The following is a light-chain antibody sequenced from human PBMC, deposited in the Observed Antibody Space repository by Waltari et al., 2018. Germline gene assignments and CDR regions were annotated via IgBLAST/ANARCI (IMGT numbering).Light chain of an antibody. J-gene: IGKJ3*01. CDR3: MQGLHFPLT. CDR2: LGS. Sequence: DVGMTQSPPSLPVTPGEPASTSCRSSQSLLYSNGYNYVNWYLQRPGQSPQLLIYLGSNRASGVPGRFSGSGSGTDFTLKISRVEAEDVGVYYCMQGLHFPLTFGPGTKVDIK. CDR1: QSLLYSNGYNY. V-gene: IGKV2-28*01.